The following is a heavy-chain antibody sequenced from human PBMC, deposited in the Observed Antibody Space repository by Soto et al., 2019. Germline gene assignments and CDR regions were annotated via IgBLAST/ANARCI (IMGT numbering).Heavy chain of an antibody. D-gene: IGHD3-22*01. CDR2: ISGSGGST. V-gene: IGHV3-23*01. Sequence: GGSLRLSCAASGFTFSSYAMSWVRQAPGKGLEWVSAISGSGGSTYYADSVKGRFTISRDNSKNTLYLQMNSLRAEDTAVYYCAKEKIRRDLTMIVVGHDYWGQGTLVTVSS. J-gene: IGHJ4*02. CDR1: GFTFSSYA. CDR3: AKEKIRRDLTMIVVGHDY.